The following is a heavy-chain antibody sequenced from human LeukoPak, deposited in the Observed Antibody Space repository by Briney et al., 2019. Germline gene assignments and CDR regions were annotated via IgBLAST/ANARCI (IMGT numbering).Heavy chain of an antibody. V-gene: IGHV1-69*13. J-gene: IGHJ4*02. CDR2: IIPIFGTA. CDR3: ASDRGDGYNLGY. D-gene: IGHD5-24*01. CDR1: GGTFSSYA. Sequence: SVKVSCKASGGTFSSYAISWERQAPGQGIEWMGGIIPIFGTANYAQKFQGRVTITADESTSTAYMELSSLRSEDTAVYYCASDRGDGYNLGYWGQGTLVTVSS.